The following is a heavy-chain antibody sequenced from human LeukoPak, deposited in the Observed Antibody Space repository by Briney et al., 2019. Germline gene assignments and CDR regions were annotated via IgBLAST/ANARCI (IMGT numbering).Heavy chain of an antibody. Sequence: SETLSLTCTVSGGSIGSSNYYWGWIRQPPGKRLEWIGSIFYSGGIGSIYYSGGTYYNPSLKSRVTISVDTSKNQFSLKVSSLTAADTAVYYCARGEQQLVGFFDYWGREPWSPSPQ. CDR3: ARGEQQLVGFFDY. CDR2: IYYSGGT. V-gene: IGHV4-39*01. D-gene: IGHD6-13*01. CDR1: GGSIGSSNYY. J-gene: IGHJ4*02.